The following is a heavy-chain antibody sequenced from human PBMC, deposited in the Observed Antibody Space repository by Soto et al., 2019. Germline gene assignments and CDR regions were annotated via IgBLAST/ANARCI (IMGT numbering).Heavy chain of an antibody. CDR1: GGSISSGGYY. CDR2: IYYSGST. J-gene: IGHJ5*02. D-gene: IGHD2-15*01. Sequence: SETLSLTCTVSGGSISSGGYYWSWIRQHPGKGLEWIGYIYYSGSTYYNPSLKSRVTISVDTSKNQFSLKLSSVTAADTAVYYCARAKYCSGGSCYPTHWWFDPWGQGTLVTVSS. CDR3: ARAKYCSGGSCYPTHWWFDP. V-gene: IGHV4-31*03.